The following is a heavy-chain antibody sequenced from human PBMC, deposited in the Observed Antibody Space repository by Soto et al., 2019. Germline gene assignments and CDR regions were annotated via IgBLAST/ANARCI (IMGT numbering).Heavy chain of an antibody. CDR2: ISCAGTST. CDR3: ARDPGNDFNEYYTFDS. J-gene: IGHJ4*02. V-gene: IGHV3-30-3*01. Sequence: QVQLVESGGGVVQPGRSLRLSCAASGFTLSSYAMHWVRQAPGKGLEWVAVISCAGTSTYYADSVRGRFTISRDNSKDTVYLQLNSLRTEDTAVYHCARDPGNDFNEYYTFDSWGQGTLVTVSS. D-gene: IGHD3-3*01. CDR1: GFTLSSYA.